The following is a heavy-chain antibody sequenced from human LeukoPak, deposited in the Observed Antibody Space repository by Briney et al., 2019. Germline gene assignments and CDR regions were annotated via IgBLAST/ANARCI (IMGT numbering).Heavy chain of an antibody. D-gene: IGHD6-19*01. CDR2: INPNSGGT. V-gene: IGHV1-2*02. Sequence: ASVKVSCKASGYTFTGYYMHWVRQAPGQGLEWMGWINPNSGGTNYAQKFQGRVTMTRDTSISTAYMELSRLRSDDTAVYYCARGPHSRGWYLDYWGQGTLVTVSS. CDR3: ARGPHSRGWYLDY. CDR1: GYTFTGYY. J-gene: IGHJ4*02.